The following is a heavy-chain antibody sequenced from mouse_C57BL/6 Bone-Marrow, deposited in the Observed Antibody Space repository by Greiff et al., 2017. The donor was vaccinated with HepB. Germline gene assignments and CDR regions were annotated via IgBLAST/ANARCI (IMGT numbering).Heavy chain of an antibody. CDR2: INPYNGGT. CDR3: ARRFHYYGSSLWYFDV. J-gene: IGHJ1*03. D-gene: IGHD1-1*01. CDR1: GYTFTDYY. V-gene: IGHV1-19*01. Sequence: EVQLQESGPVLVKPGASVKMSCKASGYTFTDYYMNWVKQSHGKSLEWIGVINPYNGGTSYNQKFKGKATLTVDKSSSTAYMELNSLTSEDSAVYYCARRFHYYGSSLWYFDVWGTGTTVTVSS.